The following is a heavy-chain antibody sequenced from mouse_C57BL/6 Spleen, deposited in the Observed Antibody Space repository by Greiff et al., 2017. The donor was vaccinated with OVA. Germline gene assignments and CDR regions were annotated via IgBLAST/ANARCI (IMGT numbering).Heavy chain of an antibody. CDR1: GFTFSSYG. J-gene: IGHJ3*01. Sequence: EVKVVESGGDLVKPGGSLKLSCAASGFTFSSYGMSWVRQTPDKRLEWVATISSGGSYTYYPDSVKGRFTISRDNAKNTLYLQMSSLKSEDTAMYYCARPFYYDYDAAYWGQGTLVTVSA. CDR2: ISSGGSYT. D-gene: IGHD2-4*01. CDR3: ARPFYYDYDAAY. V-gene: IGHV5-6*01.